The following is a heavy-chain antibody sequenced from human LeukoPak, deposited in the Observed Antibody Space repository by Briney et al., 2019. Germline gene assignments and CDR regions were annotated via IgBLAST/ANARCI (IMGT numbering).Heavy chain of an antibody. CDR2: VSSNGGRT. J-gene: IGHJ1*01. CDR1: GFTFRSYG. V-gene: IGHV3-64*01. D-gene: IGHD3-22*01. Sequence: GGSLRLSCAASGFTFRSYGMHWVRQAPGKGLEYVSAVSSNGGRTYYANSVKGRFTISRDNSRNTLYLQMGSLRAEDMAVYYCATYYYDSGGFHFHHWGQGTLVTVSS. CDR3: ATYYYDSGGFHFHH.